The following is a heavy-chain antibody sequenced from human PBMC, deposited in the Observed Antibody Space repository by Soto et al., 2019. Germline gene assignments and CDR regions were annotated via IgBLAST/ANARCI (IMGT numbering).Heavy chain of an antibody. D-gene: IGHD3-16*02. Sequence: GSQILSCAASGFTFSSYEMIWVRQAPGKGLEWVSYISGSGYTSDVGPTIHYADSVKGRSTISRNNAKNSLYLQMNSLRVEDTAVYYCARVSQSFIEYFQHWGQGTLVTVSS. CDR3: ARVSQSFIEYFQH. V-gene: IGHV3-48*03. CDR2: ISGSGYTSDVGPTI. J-gene: IGHJ1*01. CDR1: GFTFSSYE.